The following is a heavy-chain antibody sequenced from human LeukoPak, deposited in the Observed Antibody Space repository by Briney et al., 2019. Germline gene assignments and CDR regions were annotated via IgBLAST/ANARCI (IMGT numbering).Heavy chain of an antibody. J-gene: IGHJ4*02. V-gene: IGHV1-69*06. CDR2: IIPIFGTA. CDR3: ARGREMSSGKYYFDY. Sequence: GASVKVSCKASGYTFTGYYMHWVRQAPGQGLEWMGGIIPIFGTANYAQKFQGRVTITADKSTSTAYMELSSLRSEDTAVYYCARGREMSSGKYYFDYWGQGTLVTVSS. D-gene: IGHD3-10*01. CDR1: GYTFTGYY.